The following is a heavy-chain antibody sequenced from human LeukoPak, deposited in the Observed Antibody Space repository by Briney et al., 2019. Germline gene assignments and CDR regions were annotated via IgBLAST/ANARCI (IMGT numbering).Heavy chain of an antibody. D-gene: IGHD6-13*01. V-gene: IGHV1-2*02. CDR2: INPNSGGT. J-gene: IGHJ5*02. CDR1: GYTFTGYY. Sequence: ASVKVSCKASGYTFTGYYMHWVRQAPGQGLEWMGWINPNSGGTNYAQKFQGRVTMTRDTSISTAYMELSRLRSDDTAVYYCANGPGSSSWHSWFDPWGQGTLVTVSS. CDR3: ANGPGSSSWHSWFDP.